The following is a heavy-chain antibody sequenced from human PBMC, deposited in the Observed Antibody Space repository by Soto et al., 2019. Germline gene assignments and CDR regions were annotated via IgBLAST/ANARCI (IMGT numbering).Heavy chain of an antibody. Sequence: GVSLRLSCAASGFTFSSCGMHCVRQAPGKGLEWVAVISYDGSNKYYADSVKGRFTISRDNSKNTLYLQMNSLRAEDTAVYYCAKDLSSSWSFEYWGQGTLVTVS. CDR3: AKDLSSSWSFEY. CDR1: GFTFSSCG. D-gene: IGHD6-13*01. CDR2: ISYDGSNK. J-gene: IGHJ4*02. V-gene: IGHV3-30*18.